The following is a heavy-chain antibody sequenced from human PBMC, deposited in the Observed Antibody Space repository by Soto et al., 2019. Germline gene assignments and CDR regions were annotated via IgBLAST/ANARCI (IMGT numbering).Heavy chain of an antibody. D-gene: IGHD2-15*01. J-gene: IGHJ6*02. CDR2: VTPNSGNT. CDR3: ARGRRSHYYFHGMDV. V-gene: IGHV1-8*01. Sequence: ASVKVSCKASEYTFTTYDINWVRQATGQGLEWMGWVTPNSGNTGYAQKFQGRVTMTRNTSISTAYMELSSLRSDDTAVYYCARGRRSHYYFHGMDVWGQGTTVTVSS. CDR1: EYTFTTYD.